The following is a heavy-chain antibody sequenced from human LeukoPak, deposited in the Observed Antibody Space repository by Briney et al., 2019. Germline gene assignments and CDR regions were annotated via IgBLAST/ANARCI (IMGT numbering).Heavy chain of an antibody. V-gene: IGHV3-7*01. CDR2: IKEDGSEQ. Sequence: GGSLRLSCAASGFTFSNYWMRWVRQAPGKGLEWVANIKEDGSEQHYEDSVKGRFTISRDNAKNSLYLQMNSLRGEDTALYCARERIATASAGDYWGQGTLVTVSS. CDR1: GFTFSNYW. CDR3: ARERIATASAGDY. D-gene: IGHD6-13*01. J-gene: IGHJ4*02.